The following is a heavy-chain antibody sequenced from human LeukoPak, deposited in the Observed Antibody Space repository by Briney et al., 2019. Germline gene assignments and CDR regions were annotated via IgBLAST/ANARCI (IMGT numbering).Heavy chain of an antibody. CDR2: ISGDGGGT. CDR3: AKGRAGVSQLDY. CDR1: GFTFDDYA. Sequence: GGALTLSCAASGFTFDDYAMHWVRQAPGKGLEWVSLISGDGGGTYYEDSVKGRFTISRDNSKNSLYLQMNSLRTEDIAFYYFAKGRAGVSQLDYWGQGTLVTVSS. D-gene: IGHD7-27*01. V-gene: IGHV3-43*02. J-gene: IGHJ4*02.